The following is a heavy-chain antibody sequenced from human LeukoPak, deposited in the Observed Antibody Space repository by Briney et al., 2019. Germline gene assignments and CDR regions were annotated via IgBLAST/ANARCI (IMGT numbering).Heavy chain of an antibody. Sequence: GGSLRLSCAASGFTFSSYSMNWVRQAPGKGLEWVSSISSSSSYIYYADSVKGRFTISRDNAKNSLYLQMNRLRAEDTAVYYCARGGDSGWYYFDYWGQGTLVTVSS. J-gene: IGHJ4*02. CDR2: ISSSSSYI. D-gene: IGHD6-19*01. CDR3: ARGGDSGWYYFDY. V-gene: IGHV3-21*01. CDR1: GFTFSSYS.